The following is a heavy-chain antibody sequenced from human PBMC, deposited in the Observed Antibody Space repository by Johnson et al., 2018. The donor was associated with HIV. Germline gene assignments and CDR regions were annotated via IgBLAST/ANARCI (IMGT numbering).Heavy chain of an antibody. CDR1: GFTFGSYG. CDR3: AKDFGIVVVKSAFDI. V-gene: IGHV3-30*02. D-gene: IGHD3-22*01. J-gene: IGHJ3*02. Sequence: QEQLVESGGGVVQPGRSLRLSCAASGFTFGSYGMHWVRQAPGKGLEWVAVIRYDGSNKYYADSVKGRFTISRDNSKNTLYLQRNSLRAEDTAVYYCAKDFGIVVVKSAFDIWGQGTMVTVSS. CDR2: IRYDGSNK.